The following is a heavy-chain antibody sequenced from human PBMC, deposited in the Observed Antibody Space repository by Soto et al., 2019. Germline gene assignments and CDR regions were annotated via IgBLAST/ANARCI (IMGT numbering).Heavy chain of an antibody. D-gene: IGHD3-16*01. CDR1: GYTFTSYA. CDR2: INAGNGNT. CDR3: ARAVGGPTSNLDY. V-gene: IGHV1-3*05. Sequence: QVQLVQSGAEEKKPGASVKVSCKAYGYTFTSYAMHWVRQAPGQRLEWMGWINAGNGNTKYSQKFQGRVTITRDTSASTAYMELSSLRSEDTAVYYCARAVGGPTSNLDYWGQGTLVTVSS. J-gene: IGHJ4*02.